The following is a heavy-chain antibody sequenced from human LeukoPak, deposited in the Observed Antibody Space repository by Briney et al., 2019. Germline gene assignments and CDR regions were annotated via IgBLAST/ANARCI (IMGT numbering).Heavy chain of an antibody. J-gene: IGHJ6*03. V-gene: IGHV4-61*02. D-gene: IGHD3-10*01. Sequence: SETLSLTCTVSGGSISSGSYYWSWIRQPAGKGLEWIGRIYTSGSTYYNPSLKSRVTISVDTSKNQFSLKLSSVTAADTAVYYCARVGSGSSYYYYYYMDVWGKGTTVTVSS. CDR2: IYTSGST. CDR3: ARVGSGSSYYYYYYMDV. CDR1: GGSISSGSYY.